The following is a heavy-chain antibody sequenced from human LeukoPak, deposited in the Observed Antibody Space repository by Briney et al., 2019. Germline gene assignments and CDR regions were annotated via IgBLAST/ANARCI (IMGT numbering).Heavy chain of an antibody. V-gene: IGHV3-7*01. CDR2: IKQDGNEK. Sequence: GGSLRLSCAVSGFTFSSYNMHWVRQAPGKGLEWVANIKQDGNEKYYVDSVKGRFAISRDNAKSSLFLQLAGLRAEDTAVYYCARGRDSGRYFDYWGQGTLVTVSS. CDR1: GFTFSSYN. J-gene: IGHJ4*02. D-gene: IGHD1-26*01. CDR3: ARGRDSGRYFDY.